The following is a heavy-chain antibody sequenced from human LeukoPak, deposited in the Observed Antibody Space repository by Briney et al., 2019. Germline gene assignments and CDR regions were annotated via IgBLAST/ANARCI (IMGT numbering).Heavy chain of an antibody. CDR3: ASLISDYYYYGMDV. D-gene: IGHD2-8*01. Sequence: GASVKVSCKASGGTFSSYAISWVRQAPGQGLEWMGGIISIFGTANYAQKFQGRVTITADESTSTAYMELGSLRSEDTAVYYCASLISDYYYYGMDVWGQETTVTVSS. J-gene: IGHJ6*02. CDR1: GGTFSSYA. V-gene: IGHV1-69*13. CDR2: IISIFGTA.